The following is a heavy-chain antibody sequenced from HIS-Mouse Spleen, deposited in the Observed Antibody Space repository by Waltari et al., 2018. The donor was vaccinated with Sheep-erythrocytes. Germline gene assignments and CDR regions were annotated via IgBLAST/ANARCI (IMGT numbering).Heavy chain of an antibody. CDR2: ISSSSSYI. Sequence: EVQLVESGGGLVKPGGSLRLSCAASGFTFSSYSMNWVRQAPGKGGEWVSSISSSSSYIDYAESVKGRFTITRDNAKNSLYLQMNSLRAEDTAVYYCARDQVDYYYGMDVWGQGTTVTVSS. CDR1: GFTFSSYS. J-gene: IGHJ6*02. CDR3: ARDQVDYYYGMDV. V-gene: IGHV3-21*01.